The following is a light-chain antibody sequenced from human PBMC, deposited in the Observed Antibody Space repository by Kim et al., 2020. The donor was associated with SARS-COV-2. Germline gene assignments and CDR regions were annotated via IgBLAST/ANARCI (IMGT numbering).Light chain of an antibody. J-gene: IGKJ2*01. CDR3: QQYGSSVYT. CDR1: QTINSAY. CDR2: AAS. Sequence: LSPGERATLSCRASQTINSAYLAWYQQKPGQAPRLLIYAASRRATGIPDRFSGSGSGTDFTLTISRLAPEDFAVYYCQQYGSSVYTFGQGTKLEI. V-gene: IGKV3-20*01.